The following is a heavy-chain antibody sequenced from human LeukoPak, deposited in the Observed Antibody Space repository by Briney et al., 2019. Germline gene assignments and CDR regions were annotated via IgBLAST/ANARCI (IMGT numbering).Heavy chain of an antibody. CDR3: ARDLSWPINAFDI. D-gene: IGHD5-12*01. J-gene: IGHJ3*02. Sequence: PSETLSLTCTVSGVSISSGYYYWSWLRQHPGKGLEWIGFIYNSGSTYYNPSLKSRVSISVDRSKNQFSLKLTSVTAADTAVYYCARDLSWPINAFDIWGQGTMVTVSS. CDR2: IYNSGST. V-gene: IGHV4-31*03. CDR1: GVSISSGYYY.